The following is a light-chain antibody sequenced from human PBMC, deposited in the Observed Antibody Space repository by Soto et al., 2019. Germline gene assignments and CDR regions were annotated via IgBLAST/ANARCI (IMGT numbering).Light chain of an antibody. Sequence: DVVLTQTPLSSPVTLGQPASISCRSSQSLVDGDGNTYLSWLQQRPGQPPRLLIYQVSNRFSGVPDRFSASGAGTDFTLKISRVEAEDVGVYYCMQFAHFPRTFGQGTKLEI. V-gene: IGKV2-24*01. CDR3: MQFAHFPRT. J-gene: IGKJ1*01. CDR2: QVS. CDR1: QSLVDGDGNTY.